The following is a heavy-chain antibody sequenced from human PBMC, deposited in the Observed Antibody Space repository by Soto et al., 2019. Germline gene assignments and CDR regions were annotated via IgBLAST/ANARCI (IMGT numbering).Heavy chain of an antibody. CDR3: ASSLNDYGSGSYYNAPMDV. CDR2: IIPIFGTA. V-gene: IGHV1-69*13. D-gene: IGHD3-10*01. CDR1: GGTFSSYA. J-gene: IGHJ6*02. Sequence: GASVKVSCKASGGTFSSYAISWVRQAPGQGLEWMGGIIPIFGTANYAQKFQGRVTITADESTRTAYMELSSLRAEDTAVYYCASSLNDYGSGSYYNAPMDVWGQGTTVTVSS.